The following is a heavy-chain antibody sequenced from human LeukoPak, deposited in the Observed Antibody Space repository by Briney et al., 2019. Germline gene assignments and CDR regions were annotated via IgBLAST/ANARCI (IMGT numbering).Heavy chain of an antibody. V-gene: IGHV3-23*01. CDR2: ISGSGGST. D-gene: IGHD3-22*01. J-gene: IGHJ4*02. CDR3: AKDEGYYYDSSGPYYFDY. Sequence: GGSLRLSCAASGFTFSSYAMSWVRQAPGKGLEWVSAISGSGGSTYYADSVKGRFTISRDNSKNTLYLQMNSLRAEDTAVYYCAKDEGYYYDSSGPYYFDYWGQGTLVTVSS. CDR1: GFTFSSYA.